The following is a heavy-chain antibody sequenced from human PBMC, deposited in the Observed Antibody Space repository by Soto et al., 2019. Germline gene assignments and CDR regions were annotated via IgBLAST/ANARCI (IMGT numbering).Heavy chain of an antibody. CDR2: IKQDGSEK. V-gene: IGHV3-7*01. Sequence: EVQLVESGGGLVQPGGSLRLSCAASGFTFTTYWMTWVRQAPGKGLEWVANIKQDGSEKYYVDSVKGRYTISRDNAKNPLYLQMNSLRAEDTAVYYCADSGSSTDDWGKGTKIIVSS. CDR3: ADSGSSTDD. J-gene: IGHJ6*04. D-gene: IGHD3-22*01. CDR1: GFTFTTYW.